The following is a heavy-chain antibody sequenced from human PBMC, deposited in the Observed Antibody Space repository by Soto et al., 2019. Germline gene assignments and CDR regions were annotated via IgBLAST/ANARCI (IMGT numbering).Heavy chain of an antibody. D-gene: IGHD3-3*02. J-gene: IGHJ5*02. CDR1: GDSIISSDFY. Sequence: SETLSLTCTVSGDSIISSDFYWGWVRQPPGKGLEWIGSIFYLGSSYYNPSLKSRVTMSVDTSKNQFSLRLRSVTAADTALYFCARHSLALRKNNWFDPWGQGIMVTGLL. CDR3: ARHSLALRKNNWFDP. CDR2: IFYLGSS. V-gene: IGHV4-39*01.